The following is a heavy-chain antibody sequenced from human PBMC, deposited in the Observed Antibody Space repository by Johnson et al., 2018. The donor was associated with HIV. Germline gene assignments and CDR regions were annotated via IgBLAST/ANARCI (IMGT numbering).Heavy chain of an antibody. CDR2: IQPDGSEK. CDR3: ARYSGSYYTIAFDI. D-gene: IGHD1-26*01. CDR1: GFTVSSNY. J-gene: IGHJ3*02. V-gene: IGHV3-7*03. Sequence: VQLVESGGGVVQPGGSLRLSCAASGFTVSSNYMSWVRQAPGKGLEWVANIQPDGSEKYYVDSVKGRFTISRDNAKNSLYLQMNSLRAEDTALYYCARYSGSYYTIAFDIWGQGTMVTVSS.